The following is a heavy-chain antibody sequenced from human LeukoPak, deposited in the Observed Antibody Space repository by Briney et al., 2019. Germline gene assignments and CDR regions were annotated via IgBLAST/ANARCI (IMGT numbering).Heavy chain of an antibody. CDR1: GYSISSGYY. Sequence: SETLSLTCTVSGYSISSGYYWGWIRQPPGKGLEWIGSIYHSGSTYYNPSLKSRVTISVDTSKNQFSLKLSSVTAADTAVYYCARVGGYSYGHYYYYYMDVWGKGTTVTVSS. D-gene: IGHD5-18*01. V-gene: IGHV4-38-2*02. CDR2: IYHSGST. CDR3: ARVGGYSYGHYYYYYMDV. J-gene: IGHJ6*03.